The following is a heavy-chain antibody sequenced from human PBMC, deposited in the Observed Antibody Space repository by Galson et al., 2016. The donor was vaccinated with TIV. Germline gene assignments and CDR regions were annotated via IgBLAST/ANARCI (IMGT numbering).Heavy chain of an antibody. J-gene: IGHJ4*01. D-gene: IGHD5-18*01. CDR1: GYSFTSNW. Sequence: QSGAEVKKPGESLKTSCKVSGYSFTSNWIAWVRQMPGKGLEWMGIIYAGDSDTRYSPSFQGQVTISADESVSTAYLQWSNLEASDSAMYFCARAPGYTGYSYGYFDSWGRGTLVTVSS. V-gene: IGHV5-51*03. CDR2: IYAGDSDT. CDR3: ARAPGYTGYSYGYFDS.